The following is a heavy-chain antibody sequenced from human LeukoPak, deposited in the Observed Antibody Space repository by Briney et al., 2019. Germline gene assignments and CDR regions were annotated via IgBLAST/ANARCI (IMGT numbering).Heavy chain of an antibody. CDR3: ARVLGYGDYGAFDI. CDR2: IYTSGST. J-gene: IGHJ3*02. Sequence: TSEALSLTCTVSGGSISSYYWSWIRQPAGKGLEWIGRIYTSGSTNYNPSLKSRVTMSVDTSKNQFSLKLSSVTAADTAVYYCARVLGYGDYGAFDIWGRGTMVTVSS. D-gene: IGHD4-17*01. CDR1: GGSISSYY. V-gene: IGHV4-4*07.